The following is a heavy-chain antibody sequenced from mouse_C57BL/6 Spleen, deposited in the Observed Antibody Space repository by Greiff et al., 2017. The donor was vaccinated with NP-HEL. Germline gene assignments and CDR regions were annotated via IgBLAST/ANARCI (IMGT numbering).Heavy chain of an antibody. J-gene: IGHJ2*01. CDR3: ARHEGKDYYFDY. Sequence: QVHVKQSGAELVKPGASVKLSCKASGYTFTEYTIHWVKQRSGQGLEWIGWFYPGSGSIKYNEKFKDKATLTADKSSSTVYMELSRLTSEDSAVYFCARHEGKDYYFDYWGQGTTLTVSS. CDR1: GYTFTEYT. CDR2: FYPGSGSI. V-gene: IGHV1-62-2*01.